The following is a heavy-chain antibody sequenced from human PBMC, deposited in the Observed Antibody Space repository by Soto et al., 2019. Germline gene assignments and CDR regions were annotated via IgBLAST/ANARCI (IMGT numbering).Heavy chain of an antibody. CDR1: GFTFSSYA. D-gene: IGHD1-7*01. V-gene: IGHV3-23*01. CDR2: ISGSGGST. J-gene: IGHJ4*02. CDR3: AKDLNWNYGVHYFDY. Sequence: PGGSLRLSCAATGFTFSSYAMSWVRQAPGKGLEWVSAISGSGGSTYYADSVKGRFTISRDNSKNTLYLQMNSLRAEDTAVYYCAKDLNWNYGVHYFDYWGQGTLVTVSS.